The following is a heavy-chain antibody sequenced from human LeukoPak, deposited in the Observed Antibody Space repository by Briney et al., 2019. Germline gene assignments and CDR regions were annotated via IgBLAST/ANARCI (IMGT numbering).Heavy chain of an antibody. V-gene: IGHV4-39*07. CDR3: ARGIVVESDWFDP. CDR1: GGSVSRSPYY. Sequence: PSETLSLTCTVSGGSVSRSPYYWGWIRQPPGKGLEWIGNIYYSGSTYYNPSLKSRVTISVDTSKNQFSLKVTSVTAADTAVYYCARGIVVESDWFDPWGQGTLVTVSS. D-gene: IGHD2-2*01. CDR2: IYYSGST. J-gene: IGHJ5*02.